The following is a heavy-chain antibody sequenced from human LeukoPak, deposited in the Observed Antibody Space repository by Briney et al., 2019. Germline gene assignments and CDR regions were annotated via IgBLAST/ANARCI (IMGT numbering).Heavy chain of an antibody. CDR1: GFTFSHYG. V-gene: IGHV3-30*18. Sequence: GGSLRLSCAASGFTFSHYGMHWVRQAPGKGLEWVTFISNDGNNKYYADSVKGRFTISRDNSKNTLYLQMNSLRAKVTAVYYCTQDGYCSTTSCYPNHFHSWGQGTLVTVSS. J-gene: IGHJ4*02. D-gene: IGHD2-2*01. CDR3: TQDGYCSTTSCYPNHFHS. CDR2: ISNDGNNK.